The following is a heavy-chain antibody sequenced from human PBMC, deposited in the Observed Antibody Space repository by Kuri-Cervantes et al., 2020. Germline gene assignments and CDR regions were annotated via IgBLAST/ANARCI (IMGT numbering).Heavy chain of an antibody. D-gene: IGHD4-11*01. CDR1: ASSTISYY. Sequence: SENLSPTRPVHASSTISYYRSWIRHPPGKGLEWIGYIRYSGSTNYNPSLKSRVTISVDTSKNQFSLKLISVAAADTAVYYCARDQLGYSNCDYYYYGMDVWGQGTMVTVSS. CDR2: IRYSGST. CDR3: ARDQLGYSNCDYYYYGMDV. J-gene: IGHJ6*02. V-gene: IGHV4-59*01.